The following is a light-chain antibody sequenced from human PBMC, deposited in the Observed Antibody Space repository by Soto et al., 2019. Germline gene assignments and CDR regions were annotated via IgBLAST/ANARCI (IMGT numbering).Light chain of an antibody. CDR1: QGIRID. CDR3: LPDYNFPWT. Sequence: AIQMTQSPSSLSASVGDRVTITCRASQGIRIDLGWYQQKPGKAPKLLIYAASTLQTGVPSRFNGSGSGTDFTLTISSLQPEDFATYYCLPDYNFPWTFGQGTKVDIK. V-gene: IGKV1-6*01. CDR2: AAS. J-gene: IGKJ1*01.